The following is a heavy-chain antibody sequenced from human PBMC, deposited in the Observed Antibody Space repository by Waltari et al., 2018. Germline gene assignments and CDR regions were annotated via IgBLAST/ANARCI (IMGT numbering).Heavy chain of an antibody. D-gene: IGHD4-17*01. CDR1: GSNCDYDG. CDR2: IKKDGNNQ. Sequence: QVQLVESGGGVVQPGGSLTISCTASGSNCDYDGMHWVRQTPGKALGWVAFIKKDGNNQYYADSMQGRFTNSRDNSEDTLYLQINSLRGDDAAVYYCVKDGDYSLPGYDAFDVWGQGTVVSVSS. CDR3: VKDGDYSLPGYDAFDV. V-gene: IGHV3-30*02. J-gene: IGHJ3*01.